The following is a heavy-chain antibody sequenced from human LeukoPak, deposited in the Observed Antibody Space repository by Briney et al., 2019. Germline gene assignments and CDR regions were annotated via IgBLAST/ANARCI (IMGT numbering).Heavy chain of an antibody. CDR2: IWYDGSEK. CDR1: RFPFRSYG. D-gene: IGHD1-1*01. CDR3: ATYNSGTIDH. J-gene: IGHJ4*02. Sequence: SGVSLRLSCAASRFPFRSYGMHWVRRAPGKALEWVAVIWYDGSEKYYADSVKGRFTVSRDNSNNMLYLQMDSLRAEDTAVYYCATYNSGTIDHWGQGTLVTVSS. V-gene: IGHV3-33*03.